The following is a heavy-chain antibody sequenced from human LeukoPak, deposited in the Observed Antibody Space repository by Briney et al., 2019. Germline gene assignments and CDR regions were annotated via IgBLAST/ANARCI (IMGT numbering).Heavy chain of an antibody. J-gene: IGHJ4*02. Sequence: ASVKVSCKASGYTFTSYDINWLRQATGQGLEWMGWMNPNSGNTGYAQKFQGRVTMTRNTSMSTAYMELSSLRSEDTAVYYCAIRTHVDIVATLGERVKKGLDYWGQGTPVTVCS. CDR1: GYTFTSYD. D-gene: IGHD5-12*01. V-gene: IGHV1-8*01. CDR3: AIRTHVDIVATLGERVKKGLDY. CDR2: MNPNSGNT.